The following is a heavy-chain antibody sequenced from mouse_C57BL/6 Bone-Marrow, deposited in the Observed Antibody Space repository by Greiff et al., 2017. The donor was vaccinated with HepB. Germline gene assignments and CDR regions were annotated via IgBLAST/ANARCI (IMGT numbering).Heavy chain of an antibody. V-gene: IGHV5-17*01. Sequence: EVKLMESGGGLVKPGGSLKLSCAASGFTFSDYGIHWVRQAPEKGLEWVAYISSGSSTIYYADTVKGRFTISRDNAKNTLFLQMTSLRSEDTAMYYCANLLLRDWGQGTTLTVSS. CDR1: GFTFSDYG. J-gene: IGHJ2*01. CDR2: ISSGSSTI. CDR3: ANLLLRD. D-gene: IGHD1-1*01.